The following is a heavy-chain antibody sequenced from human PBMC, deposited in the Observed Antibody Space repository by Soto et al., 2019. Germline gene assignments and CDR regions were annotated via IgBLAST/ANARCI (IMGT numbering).Heavy chain of an antibody. J-gene: IGHJ5*02. Sequence: QVQLVQSGAEVKKPGASVKVSCKASGYTFTSYYMHWVRQAPGPGLEWMGIIDPSGGGTSYAQKFQGRLTMTRDTSTSTVYMELSSLRSADTAVYYCARDRVDCSGGNCWRSVEDTWGQVTLVTVSS. CDR2: IDPSGGGT. CDR1: GYTFTSYY. V-gene: IGHV1-46*01. CDR3: ARDRVDCSGGNCWRSVEDT. D-gene: IGHD2-15*01.